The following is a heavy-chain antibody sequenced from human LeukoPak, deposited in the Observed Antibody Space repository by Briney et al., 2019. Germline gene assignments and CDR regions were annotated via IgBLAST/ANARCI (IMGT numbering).Heavy chain of an antibody. D-gene: IGHD1-26*01. CDR3: ARESTTVGAIGAFDI. V-gene: IGHV4-4*07. J-gene: IGHJ3*02. Sequence: PSETLFLTCTVSGGSFSTYQWTSLRQPAGRGLEWIRRIHTRGTLNYNPSIQSRVNMSIDTAKHQFSLKLSSVTAADTAVYYCARESTTVGAIGAFDIWGQGTMVAVSS. CDR2: IHTRGTL. CDR1: GGSFSTYQ.